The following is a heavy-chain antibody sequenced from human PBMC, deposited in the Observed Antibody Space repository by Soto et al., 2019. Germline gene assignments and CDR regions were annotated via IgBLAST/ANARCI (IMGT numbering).Heavy chain of an antibody. V-gene: IGHV4-59*01. Sequence: SETLSLTCTVSGGSISSYYWSWIRQPPGKGLEWIGYIYYSGSTNYNPSLKSRVTISVDTTKNQFFLKLSSVPAADTDVYYCARDLICMVRGVIMAAGMGVWGPGTTVTVS. CDR3: ARDLICMVRGVIMAAGMGV. CDR1: GGSISSYY. D-gene: IGHD3-10*01. J-gene: IGHJ6*02. CDR2: IYYSGST.